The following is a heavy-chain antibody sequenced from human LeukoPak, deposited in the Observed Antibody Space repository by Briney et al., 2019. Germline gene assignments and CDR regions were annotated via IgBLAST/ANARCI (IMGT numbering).Heavy chain of an antibody. CDR1: GGPLSCGRYY. D-gene: IGHD1-26*01. V-gene: IGHV4-61*02. Sequence: PSQTLPLTCTVPGGPLSCGRYYWSWFRQPSGKGLEWIGRIYTSGSTNYNPSLKSRVTISVDTSKNQVSLKLSSGNAADTAVYYCAREEPHDAFDIWGQGTMVTVSS. J-gene: IGHJ3*02. CDR3: AREEPHDAFDI. CDR2: IYTSGST.